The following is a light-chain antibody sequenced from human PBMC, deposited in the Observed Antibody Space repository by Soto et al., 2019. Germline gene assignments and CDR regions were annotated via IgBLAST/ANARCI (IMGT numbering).Light chain of an antibody. V-gene: IGKV1-5*03. CDR1: QTISTL. CDR2: KAS. Sequence: MQMTQSRSTLSASVGDRVTITFLASQTISTLLAWYQQRPGKAPNLLIYKASSLESGVPSRFSGSGSGTEFTLTISSLQPDDFATYFCQQYSTYPWTFGQGTKVDIK. J-gene: IGKJ1*01. CDR3: QQYSTYPWT.